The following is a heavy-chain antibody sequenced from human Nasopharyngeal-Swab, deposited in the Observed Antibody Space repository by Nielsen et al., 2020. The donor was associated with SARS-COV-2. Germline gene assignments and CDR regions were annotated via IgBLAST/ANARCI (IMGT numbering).Heavy chain of an antibody. CDR1: GFTFSSYA. Sequence: GGSLRLSCAASGFTFSSYAMSWVRQAPGKGLEWVSAISGSGGSTYYADSVKGRFTISRDNSKNTLYLQMNSLRAEDTAVYYCARDQVIAAAGLLVPVYYYYMDVWGKGTTVTVSS. V-gene: IGHV3-23*01. J-gene: IGHJ6*03. CDR2: ISGSGGST. CDR3: ARDQVIAAAGLLVPVYYYYMDV. D-gene: IGHD6-13*01.